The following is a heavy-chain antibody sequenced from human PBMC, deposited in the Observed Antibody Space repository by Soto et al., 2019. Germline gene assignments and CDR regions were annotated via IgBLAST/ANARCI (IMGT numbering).Heavy chain of an antibody. Sequence: QVQLVESGGGVVQPGRSLRLSCAASGFTFSSYAMHWVRQAPGKGLEWVAVISYDGYNKYYADSVKGRFTISRDNSKNTLYLQLNSLTAEDTAVYYCASHLLANDYSGNSFAYWGQGTLVTVSS. CDR2: ISYDGYNK. CDR3: ASHLLANDYSGNSFAY. V-gene: IGHV3-30*03. CDR1: GFTFSSYA. J-gene: IGHJ4*02. D-gene: IGHD4-4*01.